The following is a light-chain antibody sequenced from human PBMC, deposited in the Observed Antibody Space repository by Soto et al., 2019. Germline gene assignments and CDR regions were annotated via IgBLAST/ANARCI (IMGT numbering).Light chain of an antibody. V-gene: IGKV3-20*01. CDR3: QQYGSSPFT. J-gene: IGKJ3*01. CDR1: QSVSSSY. CDR2: GAS. Sequence: EIVLTQSPGTLSLSPGERATLSCRASQSVSSSYLAWYQQKPGQPPRLLFYGASSRATGIPDRFSGSGSGTDFTLIISRLEPEDFAVYYCQQYGSSPFTFGPGTKVDIK.